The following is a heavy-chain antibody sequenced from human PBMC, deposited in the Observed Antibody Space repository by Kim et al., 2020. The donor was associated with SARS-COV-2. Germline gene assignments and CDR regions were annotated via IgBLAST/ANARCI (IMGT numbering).Heavy chain of an antibody. CDR3: TTDPGVPAAIKDWYFDL. J-gene: IGHJ2*01. CDR1: GFTFSNAW. CDR2: IKSKTDGGTT. V-gene: IGHV3-15*01. D-gene: IGHD2-2*02. Sequence: GGSLRLSCAASGFTFSNAWMSWVRQAPGKGLEWVGRIKSKTDGGTTDYAAPVKGRFTISRDDSKNTLYLQMNSLKTEDTAVYYCTTDPGVPAAIKDWYFDLWGRGTLVTVSS.